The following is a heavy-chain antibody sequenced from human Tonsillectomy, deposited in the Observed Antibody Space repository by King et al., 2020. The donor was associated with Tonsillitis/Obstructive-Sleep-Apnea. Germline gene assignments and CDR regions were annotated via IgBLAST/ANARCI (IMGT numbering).Heavy chain of an antibody. CDR3: ARENTAMATDDFDN. D-gene: IGHD5-18*01. V-gene: IGHV4-34*01. Sequence: QVQLQQWGAGLLKPSETLSLTCAVYGGSFSGYYWSWIRQPPGKGLEWIGEINHSGSTNYNPSLKSRVTISVDTSKNQFSLKLSSVTAADTAVYYCARENTAMATDDFDNWGQGTMVTVSS. J-gene: IGHJ3*02. CDR1: GGSFSGYY. CDR2: INHSGST.